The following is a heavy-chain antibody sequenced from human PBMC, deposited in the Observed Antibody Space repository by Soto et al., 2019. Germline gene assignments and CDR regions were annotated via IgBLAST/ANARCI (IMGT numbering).Heavy chain of an antibody. CDR1: GFIFTNYE. CDR2: ISSRGSGSTM. V-gene: IGHV3-48*03. CDR3: ARGGPRAFDI. D-gene: IGHD3-16*01. Sequence: GGSLRLSCVASGFIFTNYEMNWVRQAPGKGLEWVSYISSRGSGSTMYYADSVKGRFTVSRDNTKNSLFLQMNSLRVDDTAVYYCARGGPRAFDIWGQGIMVPVSS. J-gene: IGHJ3*02.